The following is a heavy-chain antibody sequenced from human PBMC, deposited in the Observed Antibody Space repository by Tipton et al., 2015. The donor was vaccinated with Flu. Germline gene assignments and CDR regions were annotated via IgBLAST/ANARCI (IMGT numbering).Heavy chain of an antibody. CDR3: ANLATIIDY. CDR2: IIPIFGTA. V-gene: IGHV1-69*01. Sequence: QVQLVQSGPEVKKPGSSVKVSCKASGGTFSSYAVSWVRQAPGQGLEWMGGIIPIFGTANYAQKFQGRVTITADESTSPAYMELSSLRSEDTGVYYCANLATIIDYWGQGTLVTVSS. J-gene: IGHJ4*02. D-gene: IGHD5-12*01. CDR1: GGTFSSYA.